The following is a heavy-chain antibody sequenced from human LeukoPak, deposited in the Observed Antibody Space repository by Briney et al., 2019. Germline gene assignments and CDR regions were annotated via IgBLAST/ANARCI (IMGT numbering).Heavy chain of an antibody. V-gene: IGHV3-53*01. Sequence: GGSLRLSCAASGLSVSTNYMTWVRQAPGKGLECVSILYSSGSAYYADSVKGRSIISRDNSENTLYLQMNSLSAEDTAVYYCASLTGLYPWARGTLVSVSS. CDR1: GLSVSTNY. CDR3: ASLTGLYP. CDR2: LYSSGSA. D-gene: IGHD7-27*01. J-gene: IGHJ2*01.